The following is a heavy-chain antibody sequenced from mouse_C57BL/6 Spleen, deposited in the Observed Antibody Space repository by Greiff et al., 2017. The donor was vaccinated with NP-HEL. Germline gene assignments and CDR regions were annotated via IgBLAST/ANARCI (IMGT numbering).Heavy chain of an antibody. V-gene: IGHV5-4*01. CDR3: ARDQNYGSSFWYFDV. D-gene: IGHD1-1*01. CDR2: ISDGGSYT. CDR1: GFTFSSYA. J-gene: IGHJ1*03. Sequence: EVKLVESGGGLVKPGGSLKLSCAASGFTFSSYAMSWVRQTPEKRLEWVATISDGGSYTYYPDNVKGRFTISIDNAKNNLYLQMSHLKSEDTAMYYCARDQNYGSSFWYFDVWGTGTTVTVSS.